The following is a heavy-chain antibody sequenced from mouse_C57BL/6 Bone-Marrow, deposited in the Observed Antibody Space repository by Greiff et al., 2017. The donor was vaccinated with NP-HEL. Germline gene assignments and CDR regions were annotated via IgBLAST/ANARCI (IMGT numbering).Heavy chain of an antibody. D-gene: IGHD4-1*01. CDR1: GYTFTSYW. Sequence: QVQLQQPGAELVMPGASVKLSCKASGYTFTSYWMHWVKQRPGQGLEWIGELDPSDSYTNYNQKFKGKSTLTVDKSSITAYMQLSSLTSEDSAVYYCARSGGSGTFAYWGQGTLVTVSA. CDR3: ARSGGSGTFAY. CDR2: LDPSDSYT. V-gene: IGHV1-69*01. J-gene: IGHJ3*01.